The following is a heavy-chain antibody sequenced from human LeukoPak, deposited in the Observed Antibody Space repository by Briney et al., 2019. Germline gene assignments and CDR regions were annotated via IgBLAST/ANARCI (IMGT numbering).Heavy chain of an antibody. CDR3: ASLYDSSGYYRKPQTYYFDY. V-gene: IGHV1-69*01. CDR1: VGTFSTYA. D-gene: IGHD3-22*01. Sequence: SVKVSCKASVGTFSTYAISWVRHAPGQGLEWMGGIIPIFGTANYTQKFQGRVTITADESTSTAYMELSSLRSEDTAVYYCASLYDSSGYYRKPQTYYFDYWGQGTLVTVSS. CDR2: IIPIFGTA. J-gene: IGHJ4*02.